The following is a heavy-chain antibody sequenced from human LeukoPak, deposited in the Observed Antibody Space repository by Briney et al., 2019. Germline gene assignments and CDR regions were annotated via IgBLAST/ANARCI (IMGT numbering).Heavy chain of an antibody. Sequence: GGSLRLSCAASGFTFSSYAMSWVRQAPGKGLEWVSAISGSGGSTYYADSVKGRFTISRDNSKNTPYLQMNSLRAEDTAVYYCAKSYDYVWGSYRYIDYWGQGTLVTVSS. CDR3: AKSYDYVWGSYRYIDY. CDR1: GFTFSSYA. CDR2: ISGSGGST. J-gene: IGHJ4*02. D-gene: IGHD3-16*02. V-gene: IGHV3-23*01.